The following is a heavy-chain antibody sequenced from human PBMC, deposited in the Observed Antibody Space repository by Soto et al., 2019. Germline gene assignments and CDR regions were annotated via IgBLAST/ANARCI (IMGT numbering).Heavy chain of an antibody. CDR2: IIPIFGTA. CDR1: GGTFSSYS. V-gene: IGHV1-69*01. Sequence: QVQLVQSGAEVKKPGSSVKVSCKASGGTFSSYSINWVRQAPGQGLEWMGEIIPIFGTANYAQKFQGRVTITAAESTSTAYMGMSSLRSEDTAVYYCAREGGRHSGGIDYWGQGTLVTVSS. D-gene: IGHD1-26*01. J-gene: IGHJ4*02. CDR3: AREGGRHSGGIDY.